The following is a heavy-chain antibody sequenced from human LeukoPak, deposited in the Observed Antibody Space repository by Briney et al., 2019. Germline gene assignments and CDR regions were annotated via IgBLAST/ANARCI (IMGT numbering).Heavy chain of an antibody. CDR2: INSDGSST. J-gene: IGHJ1*01. D-gene: IGHD3-22*01. CDR3: TTDQFIYYDSSGYYYKTEYFQH. V-gene: IGHV3-74*03. Sequence: GGSLRLSCAASGFTFNNYWMHWVRQAPGKGLVWVSRINSDGSSTVYADSVKGRFTVSRENAKNTLFLQMNSLKTEDTAVYYCTTDQFIYYDSSGYYYKTEYFQHWGQGTLVTVSS. CDR1: GFTFNNYW.